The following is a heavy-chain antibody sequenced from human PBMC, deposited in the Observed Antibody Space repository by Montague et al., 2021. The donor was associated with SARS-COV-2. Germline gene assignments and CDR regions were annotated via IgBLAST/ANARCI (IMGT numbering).Heavy chain of an antibody. V-gene: IGHV4-4*02. J-gene: IGHJ4*02. Sequence: SETLSLTCAVSVDSSSSSNWGRSGRQPAGKPVEVVGGISRSGPTNYSPPLRGRVTMSIDTVKNYFSLTVTSVTAADTAVYYCSRLNERGYHGYESDYWGQGTLVTVSS. CDR1: VDSSSSSNW. CDR2: ISRSGPT. D-gene: IGHD5-12*01. CDR3: SRLNERGYHGYESDY.